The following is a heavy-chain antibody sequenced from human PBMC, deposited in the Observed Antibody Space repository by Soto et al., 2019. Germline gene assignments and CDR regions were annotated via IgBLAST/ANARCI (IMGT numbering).Heavy chain of an antibody. Sequence: EVQLVESGGGLVQPGGSLRLSCVASEFTFSTDSMNWLRQAPGKGLEWVAHISTSGATRYYADSVKGRFTISRDNAKTSLYLQMDSLRNEDTAVYYCARFFGSGFDYWGQGTLVTVSS. D-gene: IGHD6-19*01. CDR3: ARFFGSGFDY. V-gene: IGHV3-48*02. CDR1: EFTFSTDS. J-gene: IGHJ4*02. CDR2: ISTSGATR.